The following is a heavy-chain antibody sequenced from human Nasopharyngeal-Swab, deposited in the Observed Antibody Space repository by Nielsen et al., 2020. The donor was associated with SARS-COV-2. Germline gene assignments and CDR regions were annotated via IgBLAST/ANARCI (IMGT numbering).Heavy chain of an antibody. J-gene: IGHJ4*02. CDR3: ARAPLRGVDY. Sequence: ETLSPPCAVYGGSFSGSSWSWIRQPPGKGLDWIGEINHIGSTNYNPSLKSRVTLSVDTSKNQFSLNLSSLTAAYTAVYYCARAPLRGVDYWGQGTLVTVSS. CDR1: GGSFSGSS. D-gene: IGHD4-17*01. CDR2: INHIGST. V-gene: IGHV4-34*01.